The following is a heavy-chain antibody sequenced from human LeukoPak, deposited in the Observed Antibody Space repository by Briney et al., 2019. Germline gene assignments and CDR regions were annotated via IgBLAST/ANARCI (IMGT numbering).Heavy chain of an antibody. D-gene: IGHD3-16*02. CDR2: ISGSGDGT. V-gene: IGHV3-23*01. CDR3: ARDIVRGEYFQH. J-gene: IGHJ1*01. Sequence: GGSLRLSCAASGFTFSGYAMSWVRQAPGKGLEWVSAISGSGDGTYYADSVKGRFTISRDNSKDTLYLQMNSLRAEDTAVYYCARDIVRGEYFQHWGQGTLVTVSS. CDR1: GFTFSGYA.